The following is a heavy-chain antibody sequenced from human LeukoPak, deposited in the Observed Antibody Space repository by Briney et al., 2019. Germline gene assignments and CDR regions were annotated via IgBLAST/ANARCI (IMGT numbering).Heavy chain of an antibody. V-gene: IGHV3-33*08. J-gene: IGHJ4*02. Sequence: GGSLRLSCAASGFTFSSYGMQWVRQAPGKGLEWVAVIWYDGSNKYYADSVKGRFTISRDNSKNTLYLQMNSLRVEDTAVYYCARDLYADYVWGSFDYWGQGTLVTVSS. CDR1: GFTFSSYG. CDR3: ARDLYADYVWGSFDY. D-gene: IGHD3-16*01. CDR2: IWYDGSNK.